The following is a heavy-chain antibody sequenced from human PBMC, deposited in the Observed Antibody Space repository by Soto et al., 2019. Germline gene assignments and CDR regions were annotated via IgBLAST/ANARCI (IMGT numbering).Heavy chain of an antibody. V-gene: IGHV3-33*01. Sequence: QVQLVESGGGVVQPGRSLRLSCAVSGFTFSTYGMHWVRQAPGKGLEWVAVIWYDGGNKYYSDSLKGRFTISRDTSRNTLDLQMNSLRAEDTAVYYCARGNWNYGYFDFWGQGTLVTVSS. CDR1: GFTFSTYG. CDR2: IWYDGGNK. J-gene: IGHJ4*02. CDR3: ARGNWNYGYFDF. D-gene: IGHD1-7*01.